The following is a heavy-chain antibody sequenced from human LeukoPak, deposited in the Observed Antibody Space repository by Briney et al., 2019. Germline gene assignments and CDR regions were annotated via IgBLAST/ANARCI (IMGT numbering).Heavy chain of an antibody. D-gene: IGHD3-3*01. V-gene: IGHV3-23*01. J-gene: IGHJ6*03. CDR2: ISGSGDST. Sequence: PGGSLRLSCAASGFTFTSYAMSWVRQAPGKGLEWVSSISGSGDSTYYADSVKGRFTISRDNSKNALYLQMNSLRAEDTAIYYCGKSGYYRLGFYFYFVDVWGKGTTVTVSS. CDR3: GKSGYYRLGFYFYFVDV. CDR1: GFTFTSYA.